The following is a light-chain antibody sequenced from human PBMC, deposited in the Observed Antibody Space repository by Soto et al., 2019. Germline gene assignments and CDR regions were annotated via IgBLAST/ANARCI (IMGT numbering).Light chain of an antibody. Sequence: EIVLTQSPGTLSLSPGETATLSCEASETVTSKFLAWYQQKPGQAPRLLIYGASNRASGISDRFSGSGSGTYFTLTIFSLEPEDFAVYYCQQYGRSPYSFGQGTKVE. V-gene: IGKV3-20*01. CDR1: ETVTSKF. J-gene: IGKJ2*01. CDR2: GAS. CDR3: QQYGRSPYS.